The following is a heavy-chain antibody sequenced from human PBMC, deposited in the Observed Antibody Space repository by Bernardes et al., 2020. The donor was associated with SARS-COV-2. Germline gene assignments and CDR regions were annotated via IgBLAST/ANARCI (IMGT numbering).Heavy chain of an antibody. Sequence: GGSLRLSCAASGFTFDDYAMHWVRQAPGKGLEWVSGISWNSGSIGYADSVKGRFTISRDNAKNSLYLQMNSLRAEDTALYYCAKDILAVAGQGFDYWGQGTLVTVSS. CDR2: ISWNSGSI. V-gene: IGHV3-9*01. CDR1: GFTFDDYA. J-gene: IGHJ4*02. CDR3: AKDILAVAGQGFDY. D-gene: IGHD6-19*01.